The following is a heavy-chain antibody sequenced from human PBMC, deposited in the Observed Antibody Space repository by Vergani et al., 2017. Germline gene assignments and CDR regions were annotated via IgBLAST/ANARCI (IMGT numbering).Heavy chain of an antibody. CDR2: ISGSGGST. V-gene: IGHV3-23*01. Sequence: EVQLLESGGGLVQPGGSLRLSCAAPGFTFSSYAMSWVRQAPGKGLEWVSAISGSGGSTYYADSVKGRFTISRDNSKNTLYLQMNSLRAEDTAVYYCAKYRIGDSNTFDYWGQGTLVTVSS. CDR3: AKYRIGDSNTFDY. D-gene: IGHD2-21*02. J-gene: IGHJ4*02. CDR1: GFTFSSYA.